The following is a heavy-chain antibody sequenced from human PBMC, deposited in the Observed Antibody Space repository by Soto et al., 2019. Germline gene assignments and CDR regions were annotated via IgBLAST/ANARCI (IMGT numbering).Heavy chain of an antibody. Sequence: PGGSLRLSCAASGFTFSSYSMNWVRQAPGKGLEWVSSISSSSSYIYYADSVKGRFTISRDNAKNSLYLQMNSLRVEDTAVYYCAREGVQHGSGPYYYYGMDVWGQGTTVTVSS. CDR3: AREGVQHGSGPYYYYGMDV. CDR2: ISSSSSYI. D-gene: IGHD3-10*01. CDR1: GFTFSSYS. J-gene: IGHJ6*02. V-gene: IGHV3-21*01.